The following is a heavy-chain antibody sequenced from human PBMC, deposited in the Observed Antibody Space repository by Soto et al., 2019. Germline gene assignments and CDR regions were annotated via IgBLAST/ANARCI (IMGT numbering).Heavy chain of an antibody. CDR1: GYSISSGYY. CDR3: ARAVFEYCRGGSCYRIDY. Sequence: PSETLSLTCAVSGYSISSGYYWGWIRQPPGKGLEWIGSIYHSGRTYYNPSLKSRVTISVDTSKNQFSLKLSSVTAADTAVYYCARAVFEYCRGGSCYRIDYWGQGTLVTVSS. V-gene: IGHV4-38-2*01. D-gene: IGHD2-15*01. CDR2: IYHSGRT. J-gene: IGHJ4*02.